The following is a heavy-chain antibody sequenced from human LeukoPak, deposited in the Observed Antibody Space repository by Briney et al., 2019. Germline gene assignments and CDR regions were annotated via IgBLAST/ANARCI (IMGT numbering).Heavy chain of an antibody. CDR1: GGSISSYY. J-gene: IGHJ4*02. Sequence: PSSETLSLTCTVSGGSISSYYWSWVRQAPGKGLEWVSVIYSGGSTYYADSVKGRFTISRHNSKNTLYLQMNSLRAEDTAVYYCARDRIALTWGQGTLVTVSS. V-gene: IGHV3-53*04. D-gene: IGHD6-13*01. CDR2: IYSGGST. CDR3: ARDRIALT.